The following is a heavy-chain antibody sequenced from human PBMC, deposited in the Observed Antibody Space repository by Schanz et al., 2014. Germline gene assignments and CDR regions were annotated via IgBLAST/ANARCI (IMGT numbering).Heavy chain of an antibody. Sequence: QVQLQESGPGLVKPSQTLSLTCTVSGGSISSGSYYWSWIRQPAGKGLEWIGRIYTSGSTNYNPSLKSRVTISVDTSKNQFSLRLTSVSSADTAMYYCARVGRNSYGFTSRFDAWGQGTLVAVSS. J-gene: IGHJ5*02. CDR2: IYTSGST. CDR3: ARVGRNSYGFTSRFDA. V-gene: IGHV4-61*02. D-gene: IGHD3-16*01. CDR1: GGSISSGSYY.